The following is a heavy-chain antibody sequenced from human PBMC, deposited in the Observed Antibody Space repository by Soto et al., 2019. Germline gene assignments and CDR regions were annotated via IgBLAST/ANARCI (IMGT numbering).Heavy chain of an antibody. J-gene: IGHJ4*02. D-gene: IGHD6-25*01. CDR3: ARGLAAYLPFDY. CDR2: IIPILGIA. CDR1: GGTFSSYT. Sequence: QVQLVQSGAEVKKPGSSVKVSCKASGGTFSSYTISWVRQAPGQGLEWMGRIIPILGIANYAQKFQGRVXIXAXXPTSTAYRKLSSLRSEDTAVYYCARGLAAYLPFDYWGQGTLVTVSS. V-gene: IGHV1-69*02.